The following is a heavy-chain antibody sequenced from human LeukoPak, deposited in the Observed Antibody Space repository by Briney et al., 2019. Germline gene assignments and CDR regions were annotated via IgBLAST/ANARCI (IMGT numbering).Heavy chain of an antibody. CDR3: ARSGVPHGFDI. J-gene: IGHJ3*02. CDR1: GFISSRHW. D-gene: IGHD3-10*01. V-gene: IGHV3-7*04. Sequence: PGGSLRLSCAASGFISSRHWMNWGRQAPGKGLEWVAGIDGDGSQKDYVDSVKGRFTIYRDNAKDLLYLLMNGLRVEDTAVYYCARSGVPHGFDIWGQGTMVTVSS. CDR2: IDGDGSQK.